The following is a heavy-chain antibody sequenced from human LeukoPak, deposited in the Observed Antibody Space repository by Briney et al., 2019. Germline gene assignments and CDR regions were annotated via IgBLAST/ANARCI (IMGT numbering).Heavy chain of an antibody. CDR1: GFTFSSYS. D-gene: IGHD6-6*01. Sequence: PGGSLRLSCAASGFTFSSYSMNWVRQAPGKGLEWVSSISTSGSYICYADSVKGRFTISRDNAKNSLYLQMNGLRAEDTAVYYCARDRSSSPYSFDYWGQGTLVTVSS. V-gene: IGHV3-21*01. J-gene: IGHJ4*02. CDR3: ARDRSSSPYSFDY. CDR2: ISTSGSYI.